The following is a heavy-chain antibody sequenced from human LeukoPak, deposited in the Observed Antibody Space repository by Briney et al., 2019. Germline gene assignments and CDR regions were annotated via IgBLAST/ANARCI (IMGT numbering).Heavy chain of an antibody. CDR2: IHNSGTT. CDR3: ARDDLEYTVHYGMDV. D-gene: IGHD2/OR15-2a*01. J-gene: IGHJ6*02. Sequence: PSETLSLTCGVSGGSISSYYWSWIRLPAGKGLEWIGRIHNSGTTNYNPSLRSRVTMSVDTSKNQISLKLTSVTAADTAVYYCARDDLEYTVHYGMDVGGQGNTVTVSS. V-gene: IGHV4-4*07. CDR1: GGSISSYY.